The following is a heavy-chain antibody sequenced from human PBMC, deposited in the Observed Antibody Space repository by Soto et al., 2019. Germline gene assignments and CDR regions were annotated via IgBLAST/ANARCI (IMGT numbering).Heavy chain of an antibody. J-gene: IGHJ4*02. Sequence: GGSLRLSCAASGFTFRKHGMHWVRQAPGKGLEWVAIVEYDGSHQYYGDSVRGRFTISRDNAKNSLYLQMNNLRAEDTAIYYCATDATYGPILTIASWGLGTRVTVSS. D-gene: IGHD3-9*01. V-gene: IGHV3-7*01. CDR3: ATDATYGPILTIAS. CDR1: GFTFRKHG. CDR2: VEYDGSHQ.